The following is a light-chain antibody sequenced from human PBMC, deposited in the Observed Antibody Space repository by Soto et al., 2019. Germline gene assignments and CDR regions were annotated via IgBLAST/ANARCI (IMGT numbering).Light chain of an antibody. CDR1: QSVSSN. CDR2: GAS. V-gene: IGKV3-15*01. CDR3: QQYNNWPIFT. Sequence: EIVMTQSPATLSVSPGARATLSCRASQSVSSNLAWYQQKPGQAPRLLIYGASTRATGIPARFSGSGSGTEFTLTISSLQSEDFAVYYCQQYNNWPIFTFGPGNKVDIK. J-gene: IGKJ3*01.